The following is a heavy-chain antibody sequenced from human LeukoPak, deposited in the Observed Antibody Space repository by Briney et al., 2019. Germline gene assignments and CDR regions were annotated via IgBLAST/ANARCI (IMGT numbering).Heavy chain of an antibody. CDR2: IYYSGCT. V-gene: IGHV4-59*01. CDR1: GGSISSYY. Sequence: SETLSLTCTVSGGSISSYYWSWIRQPPGQGLEWIGYIYYSGCTNYNPSLKSRVTISVDTSKNQFSLKLSSVTAADTAVYYCARIEDYGGNSVNYWGQGTLVTVSS. J-gene: IGHJ4*02. CDR3: ARIEDYGGNSVNY. D-gene: IGHD4-23*01.